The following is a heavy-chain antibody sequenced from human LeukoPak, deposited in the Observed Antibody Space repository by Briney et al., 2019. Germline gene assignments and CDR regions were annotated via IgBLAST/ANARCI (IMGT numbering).Heavy chain of an antibody. CDR3: ARALLYYYYMDV. V-gene: IGHV1-69*06. CDR2: IIPIFGTA. CDR1: GGTFSSYA. D-gene: IGHD2-15*01. Sequence: SVKVSCKASGGTFSSYAISWVRQAPGQGLEWMGGIIPIFGTANYAQKFQGRVTITADKSTSTAYMELSSLRSEDTAVYYCARALLYYYYMDVWGKGTTVTVSS. J-gene: IGHJ6*03.